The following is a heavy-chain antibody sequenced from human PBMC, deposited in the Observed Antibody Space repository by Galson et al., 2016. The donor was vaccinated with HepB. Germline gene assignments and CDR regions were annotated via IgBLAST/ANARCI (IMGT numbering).Heavy chain of an antibody. CDR2: MNPNSGNT. J-gene: IGHJ4*02. Sequence: SVKVSCKASGYTFTTYDINWVRQATGQGLQWMGWMNPNSGNTGYAQKFQGRVTMTRNTSISTAYMELSSLSSEDTAVYYCARGFRYSSGWYFSFWGQGTLVTVSS. CDR1: GYTFTTYD. V-gene: IGHV1-8*01. D-gene: IGHD6-19*01. CDR3: ARGFRYSSGWYFSF.